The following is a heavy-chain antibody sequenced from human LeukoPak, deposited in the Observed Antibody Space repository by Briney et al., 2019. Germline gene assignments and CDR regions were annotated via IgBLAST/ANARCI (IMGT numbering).Heavy chain of an antibody. CDR2: INHSGST. CDR1: GGSFSGYY. D-gene: IGHD3-9*01. V-gene: IGHV4-34*01. Sequence: PSETLSLTCADYGGSFSGYYWSWIRQPPGKGLEWIGEINHSGSTNYNPSLKSRVTISVDTSKNQFSLKLSSVTAADTAVYYCARGRTYYDILTGHPRGYAFDIWGQGTMVTVSS. J-gene: IGHJ3*02. CDR3: ARGRTYYDILTGHPRGYAFDI.